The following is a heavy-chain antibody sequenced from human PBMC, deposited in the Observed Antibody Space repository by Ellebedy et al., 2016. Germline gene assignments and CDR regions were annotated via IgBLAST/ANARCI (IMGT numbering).Heavy chain of an antibody. CDR2: IYYSGST. V-gene: IGHV4-59*02. CDR1: GGSVSSYY. D-gene: IGHD5-12*01. Sequence: SETLSLTXTVSGGSVSSYYWSWIRQPPGKGLEWIGYIYYSGSTNYNPSLKSRVTISVDTSKNQFSLKLSSVTAADTAVYYCARAFPRGYGFDYWGQGTLVTVSS. J-gene: IGHJ4*02. CDR3: ARAFPRGYGFDY.